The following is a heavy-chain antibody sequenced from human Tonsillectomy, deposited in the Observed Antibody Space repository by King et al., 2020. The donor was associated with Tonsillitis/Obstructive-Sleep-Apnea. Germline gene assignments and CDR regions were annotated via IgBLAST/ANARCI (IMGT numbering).Heavy chain of an antibody. Sequence: QLQESGPGLVKPSETLSLTCTVSGDSMRSYYWTWIRQPPGKGLEWIGYINYSGSTNYNPSLKSRVTISVDTSKNQFSMNLSSVTAADTAVDYCARAYGGRIAVAGPQEDWGQGTLVTVSS. CDR3: ARAYGGRIAVAGPQED. D-gene: IGHD6-19*01. J-gene: IGHJ4*02. CDR1: GDSMRSYY. V-gene: IGHV4-59*01. CDR2: INYSGST.